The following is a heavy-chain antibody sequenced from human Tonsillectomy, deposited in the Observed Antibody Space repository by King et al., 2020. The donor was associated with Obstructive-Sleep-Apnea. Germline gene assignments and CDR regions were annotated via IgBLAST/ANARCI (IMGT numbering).Heavy chain of an antibody. CDR1: GFTFSSYS. Sequence: VQLVESGGGLVQPGGSLRLSCAASGFTFSSYSMTWVRQAPGKGREWVSYISVSSTTIYYADSVKGRFTISRDNAKNSLYLQLNSLRAEDTAVYYCARDWGGDGYNLDYWGQGTLVTVSS. J-gene: IGHJ4*02. V-gene: IGHV3-48*04. CDR3: ARDWGGDGYNLDY. D-gene: IGHD5-24*01. CDR2: ISVSSTTI.